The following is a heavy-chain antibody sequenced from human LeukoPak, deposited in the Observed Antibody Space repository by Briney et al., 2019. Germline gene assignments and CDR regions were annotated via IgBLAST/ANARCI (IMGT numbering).Heavy chain of an antibody. Sequence: ASVKVSCKASGYTFSGYYMHWVRQAPGQGLEWMGIINPSGGRASYAQKFQGRVTMTRDMSTSTVYMELSSLRSEDTAVYYCARNGVVVIEGYYYYYMDVWGKGTTVTVSS. V-gene: IGHV1-46*01. CDR3: ARNGVVVIEGYYYYYMDV. J-gene: IGHJ6*03. D-gene: IGHD3-22*01. CDR2: INPSGGRA. CDR1: GYTFSGYY.